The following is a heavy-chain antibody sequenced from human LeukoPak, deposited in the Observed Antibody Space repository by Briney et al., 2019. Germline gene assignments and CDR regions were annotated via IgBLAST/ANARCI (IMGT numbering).Heavy chain of an antibody. D-gene: IGHD3-22*01. J-gene: IGHJ4*02. CDR2: ISSSSSTI. CDR3: ARRYYYDGSGSLDY. Sequence: GGSLRLSCAASGFTFSDYSMNWVRQAPGKGLEWVSYISSSSSTIYYADSVKGRFTISRDNAKNSLYLQKNSLRDDDTAVYYCARRYYYDGSGSLDYWGQGTLVTVS. CDR1: GFTFSDYS. V-gene: IGHV3-48*02.